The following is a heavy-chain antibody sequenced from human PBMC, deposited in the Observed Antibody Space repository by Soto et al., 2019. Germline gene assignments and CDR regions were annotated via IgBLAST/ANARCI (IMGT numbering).Heavy chain of an antibody. J-gene: IGHJ3*02. CDR1: GFAFSSHP. CDR3: ARRAFGSSRSFDI. V-gene: IGHV3-23*01. CDR2: ISDGGDLT. Sequence: GGSLRLSCTGSGFAFSSHPMSWVRQSPERGLEWVSGISDGGDLTYNADSVRGRFTISRDNSKNTLFLQMNSLRVEDTAVYYCARRAFGSSRSFDIWGQGTMVTV. D-gene: IGHD6-6*01.